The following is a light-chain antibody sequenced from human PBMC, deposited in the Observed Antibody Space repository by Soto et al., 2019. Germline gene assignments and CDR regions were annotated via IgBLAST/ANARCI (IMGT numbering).Light chain of an antibody. J-gene: IGLJ3*02. CDR3: SSSTTTTSLVV. CDR1: SSDIGDYNY. V-gene: IGLV2-14*01. CDR2: DVS. Sequence: QSVLTQPASVSGSPGQSITIPCTGTSSDIGDYNYVSWYQQYPGKVPKLVIYDVSHRPSGVSNRFSGSKSGNTASLTISGLQSEDEADYYCSSSTTTTSLVVFGGGTKLTVL.